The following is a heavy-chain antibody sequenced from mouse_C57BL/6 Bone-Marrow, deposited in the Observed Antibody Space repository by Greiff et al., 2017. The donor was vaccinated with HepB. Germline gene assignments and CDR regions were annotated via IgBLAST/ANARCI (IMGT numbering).Heavy chain of an antibody. J-gene: IGHJ2*01. CDR2: IRLKSDNYAT. V-gene: IGHV6-3*01. D-gene: IGHD1-1*01. Sequence: EVKLLESGGGLVQPGGSMKLSCVASGFTFSNYWMNWVRQSPEKGLEWVAQIRLKSDNYATHYAESVKGRFTISRDDSKSSVYLQMNNLRAEDTGIYYCTLITTVDLDYWGQGTTLTVSS. CDR3: TLITTVDLDY. CDR1: GFTFSNYW.